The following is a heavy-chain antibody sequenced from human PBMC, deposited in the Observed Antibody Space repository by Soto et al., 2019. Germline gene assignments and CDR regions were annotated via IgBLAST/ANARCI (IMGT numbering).Heavy chain of an antibody. CDR2: IYPGDSDT. Sequence: PXDSLTISCKGSGYSFTSYWIGLVRQMPGKGLEWMGIIYPGDSDTRYSPSFQGQVTISADKSISTAYLQWSSLKASDTAMYYCARVDQDFEPRLDYWGQGTLVTVSS. CDR3: ARVDQDFEPRLDY. J-gene: IGHJ4*02. V-gene: IGHV5-51*01. CDR1: GYSFTSYW.